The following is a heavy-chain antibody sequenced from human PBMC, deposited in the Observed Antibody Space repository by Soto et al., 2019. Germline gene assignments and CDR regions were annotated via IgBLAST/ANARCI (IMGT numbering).Heavy chain of an antibody. Sequence: ASVKVSCKASGYTFTSYAMHWVRQAPGQRLEWMGWINAGNGNTKYSQKFQGRVTITRDTSASTAYMELSSLRSEDTAVYYCARASGTMVRGVIWILGYWGQGTLVTVSS. J-gene: IGHJ4*02. CDR3: ARASGTMVRGVIWILGY. V-gene: IGHV1-3*01. D-gene: IGHD3-10*01. CDR2: INAGNGNT. CDR1: GYTFTSYA.